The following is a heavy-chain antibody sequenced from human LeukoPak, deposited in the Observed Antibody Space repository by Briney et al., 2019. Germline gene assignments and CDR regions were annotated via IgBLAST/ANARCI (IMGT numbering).Heavy chain of an antibody. V-gene: IGHV1-18*01. Sequence: ASVKVSCKTSGYTFTSFGISWVRQAPGQGLEWMGWISGYNGYTNYAQNLQGRVTVTTDTSTSTVYMELRSLRSDDTAVYYCARGKGENWGAYVFDMWGRGTMVTVSS. CDR1: GYTFTSFG. J-gene: IGHJ3*02. D-gene: IGHD3-16*01. CDR2: ISGYNGYT. CDR3: ARGKGENWGAYVFDM.